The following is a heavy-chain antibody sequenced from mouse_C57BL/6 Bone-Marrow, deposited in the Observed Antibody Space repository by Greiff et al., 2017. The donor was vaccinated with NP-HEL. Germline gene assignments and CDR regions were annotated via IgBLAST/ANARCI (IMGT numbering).Heavy chain of an antibody. CDR3: ARQLGAMDY. Sequence: EVMLVESGGGLVKPGGSLKLSCAASGFTFSSYAMSWVRQTPEKRLEWVATISDGGSYTYYPDNVKGRFTISRDNAKNNLYLQMGHLKSEDTAMYYCARQLGAMDYWGQGTSVTVSS. V-gene: IGHV5-4*03. CDR2: ISDGGSYT. CDR1: GFTFSSYA. D-gene: IGHD3-1*01. J-gene: IGHJ4*01.